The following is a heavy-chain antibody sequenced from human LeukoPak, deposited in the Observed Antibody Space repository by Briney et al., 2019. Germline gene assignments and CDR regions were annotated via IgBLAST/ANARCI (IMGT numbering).Heavy chain of an antibody. Sequence: SGGSLRLSCAASGFTFSSYAMSWVRQAPGKGLEWVSAISGGGGTTYYADSVKGRFTISRDSSKDTLYLQMNSLRAEDTAVYYCARRLSSSWSHDYWGQGTLVTVSS. CDR1: GFTFSSYA. CDR2: ISGGGGTT. J-gene: IGHJ4*02. D-gene: IGHD6-13*01. CDR3: ARRLSSSWSHDY. V-gene: IGHV3-23*01.